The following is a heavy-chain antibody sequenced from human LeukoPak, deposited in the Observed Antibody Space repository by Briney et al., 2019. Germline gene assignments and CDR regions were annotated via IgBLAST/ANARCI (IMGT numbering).Heavy chain of an antibody. CDR3: ARGGQGDGYSADEAFDF. CDR2: TYYRSKWYN. CDR1: GDSVSGNSTA. V-gene: IGHV6-1*01. Sequence: SQTLSLTCAISGDSVSGNSTAYNWIRQSPSRGLEWLGRTYYRSKWYNDYAVSVKSRIIINPDTSKNQLSLQLKSVTPEDTAVYYCARGGQGDGYSADEAFDFWGQGTMATVSS. J-gene: IGHJ3*01. D-gene: IGHD5-24*01.